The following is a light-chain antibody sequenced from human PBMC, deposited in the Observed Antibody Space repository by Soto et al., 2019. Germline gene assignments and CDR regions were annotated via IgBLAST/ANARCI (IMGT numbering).Light chain of an antibody. CDR3: QHLINYPIT. J-gene: IGKJ5*01. CDR2: AAS. CDR1: QGINNY. Sequence: DIQLTQSPSFLSASVGDRITITCRASQGINNYLAWYQQKPGKAPKLLIYAASTLQSGVPSRFSGSGSGTEFTLTISSLQPEDFATYYCQHLINYPITFGQGTRLEIK. V-gene: IGKV1-9*01.